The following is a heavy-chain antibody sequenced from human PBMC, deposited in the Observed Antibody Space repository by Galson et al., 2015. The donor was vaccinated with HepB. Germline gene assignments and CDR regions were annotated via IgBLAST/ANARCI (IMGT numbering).Heavy chain of an antibody. Sequence: SLRLSCAASGFTFSSYGMHWVRQAPGKGLEWVAVISYDGSNKYYADSVKGRFTISRDNSKNTLYLQMNSLRAEDTAVYYCAKNIRNYCSGGSCALPYYYYYGMDVWGQGTTVTVSS. D-gene: IGHD2-15*01. CDR3: AKNIRNYCSGGSCALPYYYYYGMDV. J-gene: IGHJ6*02. CDR2: ISYDGSNK. V-gene: IGHV3-30*18. CDR1: GFTFSSYG.